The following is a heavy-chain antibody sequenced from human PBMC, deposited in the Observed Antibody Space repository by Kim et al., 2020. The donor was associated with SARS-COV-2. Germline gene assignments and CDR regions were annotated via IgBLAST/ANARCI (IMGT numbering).Heavy chain of an antibody. CDR3: ASGGWWLGY. D-gene: IGHD3-16*01. CDR2: RTL. J-gene: IGHJ4*02. Sequence: RTLDYADSVKRRFTITRDNAKHPLYLHMTSLRAEDTAVYYCASGGWWLGYWGQGTLVTVSS. V-gene: IGHV3-48*01.